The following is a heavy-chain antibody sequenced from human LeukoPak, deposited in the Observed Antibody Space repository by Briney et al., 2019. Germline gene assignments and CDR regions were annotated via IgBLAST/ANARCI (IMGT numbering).Heavy chain of an antibody. CDR1: GGSISSYY. V-gene: IGHV4-59*01. D-gene: IGHD1-26*01. Sequence: PSETLSLTCTVSGGSISSYYWSWIRQPPGKGLEWIGYIYYSGSTNYNPSLKSRVTISVDTSKNQFSLKLSSVTAADTAVYYCATYRELLDAFDIWGQGTMVTVSS. CDR3: ATYRELLDAFDI. J-gene: IGHJ3*02. CDR2: IYYSGST.